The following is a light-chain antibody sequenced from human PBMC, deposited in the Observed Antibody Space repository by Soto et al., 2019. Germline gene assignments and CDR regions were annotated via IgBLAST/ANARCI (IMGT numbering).Light chain of an antibody. Sequence: QSVLTQPASVSGSPGQSITISCTGTSSDVGAYNYDSWYQQYPGEAPKVIIYDVSHRPAGVSNRFSGSKSGNTASLTISGLQTQDEADYYCSSNTSATTHVFGPVTKVTVL. V-gene: IGLV2-14*01. J-gene: IGLJ1*01. CDR3: SSNTSATTHV. CDR1: SSDVGAYNY. CDR2: DVS.